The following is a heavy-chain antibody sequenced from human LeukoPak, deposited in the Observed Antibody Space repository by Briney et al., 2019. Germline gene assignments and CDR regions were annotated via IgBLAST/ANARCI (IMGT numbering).Heavy chain of an antibody. V-gene: IGHV3-53*04. J-gene: IGHJ4*02. D-gene: IGHD1-26*01. Sequence: GGSLRLSCAASGFTVRSNYMSWVRQAPGKGLAWVSVIYSGGSTYYAHSVKGRFTIFRHNSKNTLYFQMNSLRAEDTAVYYCARIVGATYFDCWGQGTLVTVSS. CDR3: ARIVGATYFDC. CDR2: IYSGGST. CDR1: GFTVRSNY.